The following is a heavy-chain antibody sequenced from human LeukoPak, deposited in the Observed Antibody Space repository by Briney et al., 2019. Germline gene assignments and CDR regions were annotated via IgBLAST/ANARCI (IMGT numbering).Heavy chain of an antibody. CDR3: ARVARGNYYHFDS. D-gene: IGHD1-26*01. J-gene: IGHJ4*02. V-gene: IGHV3-48*04. Sequence: PGGSLRLSCATSGFTFSTYSLTWVRQAPGKGLEWVSYISSSSETTSYADSVKGRSTSSRGYAKNSLYLQMTSLRAEDTAVYYCARVARGNYYHFDSWGQGTLVTVSS. CDR1: GFTFSTYS. CDR2: ISSSSETT.